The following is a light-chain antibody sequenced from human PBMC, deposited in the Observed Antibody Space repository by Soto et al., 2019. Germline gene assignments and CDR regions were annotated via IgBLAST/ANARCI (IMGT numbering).Light chain of an antibody. V-gene: IGKV3-11*01. J-gene: IGKJ1*01. CDR1: QSISYY. CDR3: QQGTDWPPGT. CDR2: DAS. Sequence: EIVLTQSPATVSLSPGEIATLSFSASQSISYYLAWYQQKPGQAPRLLIYDASNRATGIPARFSGSGSGTDFTLTISSLEPEDFALYYCQQGTDWPPGTFGQGTKVDIK.